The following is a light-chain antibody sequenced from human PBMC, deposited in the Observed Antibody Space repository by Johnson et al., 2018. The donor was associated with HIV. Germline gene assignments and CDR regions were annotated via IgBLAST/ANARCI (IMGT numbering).Light chain of an antibody. J-gene: IGLJ1*01. Sequence: QSVLTQPPSVSAAPGQKVTIFCSGSSSNIGNNYVSWYQQVPGTAPKLLIYENNKRPSGIPDRFSGSKSGTSATLGITGLQTGDEADNYCETWDTSLSAGVFETVPKATVL. CDR2: ENN. CDR1: SSNIGNNY. V-gene: IGLV1-51*02. CDR3: ETWDTSLSAGV.